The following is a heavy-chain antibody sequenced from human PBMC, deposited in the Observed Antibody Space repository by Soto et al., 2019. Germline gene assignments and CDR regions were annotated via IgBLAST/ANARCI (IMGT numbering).Heavy chain of an antibody. Sequence: PGGSLRLSCAASGFTFSSYWMHWVRQAPGKGLVWVSRINSDGSSTSYADSVKGRFTISRDNAKNTLYLQMNSLRAEDTAVYYCARRSAGTYYDYVWGSLVGNYGMDVWGQGTTVTVSS. V-gene: IGHV3-74*01. J-gene: IGHJ6*02. CDR3: ARRSAGTYYDYVWGSLVGNYGMDV. CDR2: INSDGSST. D-gene: IGHD3-16*01. CDR1: GFTFSSYW.